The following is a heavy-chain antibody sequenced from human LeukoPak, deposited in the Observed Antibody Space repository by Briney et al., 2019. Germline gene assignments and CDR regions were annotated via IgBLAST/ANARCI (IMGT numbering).Heavy chain of an antibody. J-gene: IGHJ5*02. CDR3: AKDHYYDSSGYYFGVPNWFDP. Sequence: GGLRLSCAASGFTFTNYWMSWVRQAPGKGLELVANIKQDRSEKYYVDSVKGRFTISRDNSKNTLYLQMNSLRAEDTAVYYCAKDHYYDSSGYYFGVPNWFDPWGQGTLVTVSS. V-gene: IGHV3-7*01. CDR1: GFTFTNYW. CDR2: IKQDRSEK. D-gene: IGHD3-22*01.